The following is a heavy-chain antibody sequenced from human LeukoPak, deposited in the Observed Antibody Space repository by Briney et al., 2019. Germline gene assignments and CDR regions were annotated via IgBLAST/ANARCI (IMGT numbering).Heavy chain of an antibody. CDR2: VYYAGNT. D-gene: IGHD5-18*01. V-gene: IGHV4-39*01. J-gene: IGHJ6*03. CDR3: GRHVRRGIHLLHYMDV. Sequence: PSETLSLTCNVYGGSMSSSSYYWGWIRQPPGKGLEWIGSVYYAGNTYYDPSLKSRVTISVDTSKNQFSLQLRYVTAADTAVYYCGRHVRRGIHLLHYMDVWDKGTTV. CDR1: GGSMSSSSYY.